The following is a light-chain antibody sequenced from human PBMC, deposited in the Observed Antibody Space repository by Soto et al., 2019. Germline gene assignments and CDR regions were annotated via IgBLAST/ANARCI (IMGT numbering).Light chain of an antibody. Sequence: EVVMTQSPATLSVSPGERATLSCRTSQSVSSNLAWYQQKPGQPPRLLIYGASIRATGIPARFSGGGSGTEFTLSISSLQSEDLAVYYCQQGYTFGQGTKLEIK. CDR1: QSVSSN. CDR3: QQGYT. V-gene: IGKV3-15*01. CDR2: GAS. J-gene: IGKJ2*01.